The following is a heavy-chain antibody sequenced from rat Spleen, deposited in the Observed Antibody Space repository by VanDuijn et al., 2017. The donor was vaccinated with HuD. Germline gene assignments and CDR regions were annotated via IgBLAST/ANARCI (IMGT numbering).Heavy chain of an antibody. CDR1: GFTFSDYN. D-gene: IGHD2-3*01. CDR2: ISYDGSST. Sequence: EVQLVESGGGLVQPGRSLKLSCAASGFTFSDYNMAWVRQAPKKGLEWVATISYDGSSTYYRDSVKGRFTISRDNAKSTLYLQMDSLRSEDTATCYCAREADIPFDYFDYWGQGVMVTVSS. V-gene: IGHV5-7*01. J-gene: IGHJ2*01. CDR3: AREADIPFDYFDY.